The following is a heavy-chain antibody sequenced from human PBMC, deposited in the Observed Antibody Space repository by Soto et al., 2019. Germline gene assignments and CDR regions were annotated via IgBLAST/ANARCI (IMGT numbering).Heavy chain of an antibody. CDR1: GGSFSGYY. CDR3: ARGRQRGSGSYRDYFDN. V-gene: IGHV4-34*01. J-gene: IGHJ4*02. D-gene: IGHD3-10*01. Sequence: QVQLQQWGAGLLKPSETLSLTCAVYGGSFSGYYWSWIRQPPGKGLEWIGEINHSGSTNYNPSLKSRVTISVDTSKNQCSLKLGSVTAADTAVYYCARGRQRGSGSYRDYFDNWGQGTLVTVSS. CDR2: INHSGST.